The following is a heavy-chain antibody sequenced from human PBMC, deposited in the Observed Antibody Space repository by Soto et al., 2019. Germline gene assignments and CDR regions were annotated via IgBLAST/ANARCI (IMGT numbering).Heavy chain of an antibody. D-gene: IGHD1-7*01. V-gene: IGHV4-28*01. CDR2: VDHSGST. CDR3: ARSAMELREFDY. Sequence: QVQLQESGPGLVKPSDTLSLTCDVSGYSIRSSSWCGWIRQPPGKGLEWIGCVDHSGSTYYSPHLKSRVIMSVDTSKNQFSLHLMSVTAVDTAMYYCARSAMELREFDYWGQGALVTVSS. CDR1: GYSIRSSSW. J-gene: IGHJ4*02.